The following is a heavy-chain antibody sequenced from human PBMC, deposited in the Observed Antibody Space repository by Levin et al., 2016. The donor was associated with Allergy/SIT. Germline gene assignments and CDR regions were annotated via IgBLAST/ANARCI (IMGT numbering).Heavy chain of an antibody. Sequence: SETLSLTCAVYGGSFSGYYWTWIRQPPGKGLEWIGYIYYSRSTNYNPSLRSRVTMSVDTSKNQFSLKLSSVTAADTAMYYCARADYGDFRHYFDYWGQGTLVTVSS. D-gene: IGHD4-17*01. CDR2: IYYSRST. CDR1: GGSFSGYY. V-gene: IGHV4-59*13. J-gene: IGHJ4*02. CDR3: ARADYGDFRHYFDY.